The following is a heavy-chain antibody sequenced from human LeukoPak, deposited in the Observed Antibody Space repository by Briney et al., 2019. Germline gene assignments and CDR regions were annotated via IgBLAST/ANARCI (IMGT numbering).Heavy chain of an antibody. D-gene: IGHD6-19*01. CDR2: IKTSGTT. J-gene: IGHJ6*03. V-gene: IGHV4-61*02. Sequence: SQTLSLTCTVSGGSMSSGSYYWSWIRQPAGKGLEWIGRIKTSGTTDYNPSLESRVTILVDTSKNQLSLNLSSVTATDTAVYYCVRSWDSSGWYVYYYMDVWGKGTTVTVSS. CDR3: VRSWDSSGWYVYYYMDV. CDR1: GGSMSSGSYY.